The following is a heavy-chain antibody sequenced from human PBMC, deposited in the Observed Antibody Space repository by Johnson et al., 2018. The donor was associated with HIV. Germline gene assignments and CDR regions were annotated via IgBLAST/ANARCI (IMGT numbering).Heavy chain of an antibody. CDR1: GFRFSNYA. V-gene: IGHV3-30-3*01. CDR2: ISDDGSNI. J-gene: IGHJ3*02. Sequence: QMLLVESGGGVVQPGRSLRLSCAASGFRFSNYALHWVRQAPGKGLEWVALISDDGSNIYYADSVKGQFTISRDNSKNTLHLQMNSLRAEDTAMYYCAKGPILEWLSGDGFDMWGQGTMVTVSS. CDR3: AKGPILEWLSGDGFDM. D-gene: IGHD3-3*01.